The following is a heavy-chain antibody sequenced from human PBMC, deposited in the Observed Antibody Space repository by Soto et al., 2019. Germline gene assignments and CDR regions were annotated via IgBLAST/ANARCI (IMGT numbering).Heavy chain of an antibody. V-gene: IGHV3-23*01. D-gene: IGHD3-9*01. Sequence: EVQLLESGGGLVQPGGSLRLSCAASGFTFSRYAMSWVRQAPGKGLEWVSAISGSGGSTYYADSVKGRFTISRDNSKNTLYLQMNRVRAEDTAVYYCAKVSAAILTGYYYWGQGTLVTVSS. J-gene: IGHJ4*02. CDR3: AKVSAAILTGYYY. CDR2: ISGSGGST. CDR1: GFTFSRYA.